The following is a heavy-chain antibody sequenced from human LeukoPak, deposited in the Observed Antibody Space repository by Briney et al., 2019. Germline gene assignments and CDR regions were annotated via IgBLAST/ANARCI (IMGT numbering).Heavy chain of an antibody. Sequence: GGSLRLSCAASGFTVSSNYMSWVRQAPGKRLEWVSVIYSGGSTYYADSVKGRFTISRHNSKNTLYLQMNSLRADDTAVYYCAREIGGWYGYAFDIWGQGTMVTVSS. CDR3: AREIGGWYGYAFDI. CDR1: GFTVSSNY. J-gene: IGHJ3*02. CDR2: IYSGGST. V-gene: IGHV3-53*04. D-gene: IGHD6-19*01.